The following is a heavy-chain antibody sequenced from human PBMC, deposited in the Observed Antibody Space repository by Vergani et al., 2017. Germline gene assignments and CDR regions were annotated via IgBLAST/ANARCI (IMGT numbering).Heavy chain of an antibody. Sequence: QVQLVQSGAEVKKPGSSVKVSCKASGGTFSSYAISWVRQAPGQGLEWMGGIIPIFGTANYAQKFQGRVTITADESTSTAYMELSSLRSEDTAVYYCARDLEHGSGSPYYYYYGMDVWGQGTTVTVSS. J-gene: IGHJ6*02. CDR1: GGTFSSYA. V-gene: IGHV1-69*01. D-gene: IGHD3-10*01. CDR2: IIPIFGTA. CDR3: ARDLEHGSGSPYYYYYGMDV.